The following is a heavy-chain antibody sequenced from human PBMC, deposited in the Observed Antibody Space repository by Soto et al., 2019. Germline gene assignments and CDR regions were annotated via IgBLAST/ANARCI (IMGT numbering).Heavy chain of an antibody. CDR3: AKDLITGWVAYSVDC. CDR2: ITVSGSST. Sequence: EVQLLESGGGLVQPGGSLRLSCAASGFTFSSYAMSWVRQAPGKGLEWVSSITVSGSSTYYADSVKGRFTISRDNSQNTLYLQMNRLRAEDTAFYYCAKDLITGWVAYSVDCLGQGTLVTVSS. D-gene: IGHD2-15*01. CDR1: GFTFSSYA. V-gene: IGHV3-23*01. J-gene: IGHJ4*02.